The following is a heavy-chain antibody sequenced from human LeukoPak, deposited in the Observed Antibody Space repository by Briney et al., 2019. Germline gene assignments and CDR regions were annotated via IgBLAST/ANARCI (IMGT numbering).Heavy chain of an antibody. V-gene: IGHV3-23*01. CDR3: ARVSGYCSGGSCNGIDY. CDR1: GFTFSRNA. Sequence: GGSLRLSCAASGFTFSRNAMSWVRQAPGKGLEWVSGISGSGGSTYHADSVKGRFTISRDNSKNTLYLQMNSLRAEDTAVYYCARVSGYCSGGSCNGIDYWGQGTLVTVSS. CDR2: ISGSGGST. D-gene: IGHD2-15*01. J-gene: IGHJ4*02.